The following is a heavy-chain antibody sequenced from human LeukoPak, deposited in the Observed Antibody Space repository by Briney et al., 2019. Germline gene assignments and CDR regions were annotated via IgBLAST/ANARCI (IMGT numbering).Heavy chain of an antibody. CDR2: IYYSGST. V-gene: IGHV4-59*01. CDR3: ARGGGWSPYYFDY. D-gene: IGHD6-19*01. J-gene: IGHJ4*02. Sequence: SETLSLTCTVSGGSISSYYWSWIRQPPGKGLEWIGYIYYSGSTNYNPSLKSRVTISVDTSKNQFSLKLSSVTAADTAVYYCARGGGWSPYYFDYWGQGTLVTVSS. CDR1: GGSISSYY.